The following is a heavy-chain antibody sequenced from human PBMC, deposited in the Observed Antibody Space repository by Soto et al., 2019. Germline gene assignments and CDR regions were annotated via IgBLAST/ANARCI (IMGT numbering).Heavy chain of an antibody. D-gene: IGHD2-15*01. CDR2: INSDGSST. V-gene: IGHV3-74*01. CDR1: GFTFSSYW. J-gene: IGHJ5*02. CDR3: AREGGPVVVAASHSQGNWFDP. Sequence: GGSLRLSCAASGFTFSSYWMHWVRQAPGKGLVWVSRINSDGSSTSYADSVKGRFTISRDNAKNTLYLQMNSLRAEDTAVYYCAREGGPVVVAASHSQGNWFDPWGQGTLVTVSS.